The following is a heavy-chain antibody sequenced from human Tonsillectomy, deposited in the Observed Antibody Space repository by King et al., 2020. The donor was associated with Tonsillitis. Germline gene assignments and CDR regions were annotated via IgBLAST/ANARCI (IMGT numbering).Heavy chain of an antibody. D-gene: IGHD2/OR15-2a*01. CDR1: GFSISSAYY. V-gene: IGHV4-38-2*02. J-gene: IGHJ1*01. CDR3: ARDHVYEDDEYFQH. Sequence: VQLQESGPGLVKPSETLSLTCTVSGFSISSAYYWGWIRQPPGKGLEWVGSINHGWVTSYNPSLRSRVTMSVDTSKNQFSLKLRSVTAADTAVYYCARDHVYEDDEYFQHWGQGTLVTVSS. CDR2: INHGWVT.